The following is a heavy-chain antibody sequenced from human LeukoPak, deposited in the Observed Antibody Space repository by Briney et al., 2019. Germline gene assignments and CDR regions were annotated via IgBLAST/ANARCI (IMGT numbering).Heavy chain of an antibody. Sequence: KPSETLSLTCAVYGGSFSGYYWSWIRQPPGKGLEWIGEINHSGSTNYNPSLKSRVTISVDTSKNQFSLKLSSVTAADTAVYYCARLWGTMVRGIFKDSYYYYGMDVWGQGTTVTVSS. J-gene: IGHJ6*02. V-gene: IGHV4-34*01. CDR2: INHSGST. CDR1: GGSFSGYY. D-gene: IGHD3-10*01. CDR3: ARLWGTMVRGIFKDSYYYYGMDV.